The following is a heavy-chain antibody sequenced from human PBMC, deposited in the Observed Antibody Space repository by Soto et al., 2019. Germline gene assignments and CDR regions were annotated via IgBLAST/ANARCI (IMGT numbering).Heavy chain of an antibody. V-gene: IGHV3-48*03. CDR1: GFTFSSYE. D-gene: IGHD6-6*01. Sequence: GGSLRLSCAASGFTFSSYEMNWVRQAPGRGLEWVSYISNSGRTIYYADSVKGRFTISRDNAQNSLYLQMNSLRGEDTAVYYCARVYSSSSGRVCDYWGQGTLVTVPS. CDR2: ISNSGRTI. J-gene: IGHJ4*02. CDR3: ARVYSSSSGRVCDY.